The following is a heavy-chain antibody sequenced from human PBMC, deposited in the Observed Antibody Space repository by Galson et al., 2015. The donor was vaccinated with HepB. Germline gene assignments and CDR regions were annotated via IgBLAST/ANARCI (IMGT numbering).Heavy chain of an antibody. V-gene: IGHV3-23*01. Sequence: SLRLSCAASGFTFSYYPMTWVRQAPGKGLEWVSTSSYNGNTYYADFVKGRFTISRDNSKNTLYLEMNTLRVDDTAVYYWAKYRRDKWWEDYWGQGTLVTVSS. CDR3: AKYRRDKWWEDY. CDR1: GFTFSYYP. J-gene: IGHJ4*02. D-gene: IGHD2-8*01. CDR2: SSYNGNT.